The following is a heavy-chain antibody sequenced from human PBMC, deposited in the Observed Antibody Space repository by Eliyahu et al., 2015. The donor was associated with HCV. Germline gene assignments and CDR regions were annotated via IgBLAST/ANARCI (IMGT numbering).Heavy chain of an antibody. CDR2: IHSRGAT. Sequence: QLQLQESGPGLVKPSETLSLTCTVSGGSIRGSSDYWGWIRQPPGKGLEWLGSIHSRGATYSNPSLKSRLTMSVDPSKNQLSLKVSSVTAADTATYYCARHTLRTTAKDSWGQGTLVTVSS. J-gene: IGHJ4*02. V-gene: IGHV4-39*01. D-gene: IGHD1-14*01. CDR1: GGSIRGSSDY. CDR3: ARHTLRTTAKDS.